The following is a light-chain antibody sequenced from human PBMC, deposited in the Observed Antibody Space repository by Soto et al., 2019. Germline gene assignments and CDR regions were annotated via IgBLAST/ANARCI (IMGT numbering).Light chain of an antibody. V-gene: IGLV3-21*02. Sequence: SYELTQPPSVSVAPGQTARITCGGNNIGSKSVHWYQQKPGQAPVVVVHDDRDRPSGIPERFSGSNSDNTATLTISRVEAGDEADYYCQVWESSSDHGLFGGGTQLTVL. CDR2: DDR. CDR3: QVWESSSDHGL. CDR1: NIGSKS. J-gene: IGLJ3*02.